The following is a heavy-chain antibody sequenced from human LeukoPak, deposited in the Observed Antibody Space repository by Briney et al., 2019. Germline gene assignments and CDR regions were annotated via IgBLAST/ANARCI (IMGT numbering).Heavy chain of an antibody. CDR2: IYSGGTT. CDR3: ARASPSSGWWGNFDY. Sequence: GGSLRLSCAASGFSVSSNYMNWVRQAPGKGLEWVSIIYSGGTTYYADSVKGRFTISRDNAKNSLYLQMNSLRAEDTAVYYCARASPSSGWWGNFDYWGQGTLVTVSS. CDR1: GFSVSSNY. D-gene: IGHD6-19*01. V-gene: IGHV3-66*01. J-gene: IGHJ4*02.